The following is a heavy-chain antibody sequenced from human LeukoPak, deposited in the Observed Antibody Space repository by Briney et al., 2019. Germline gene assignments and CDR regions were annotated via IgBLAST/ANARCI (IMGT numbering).Heavy chain of an antibody. J-gene: IGHJ6*02. D-gene: IGHD2-15*01. CDR3: ARDFVVVVAAIYYYYGMDV. CDR2: SSAYNGNT. Sequence: ASVKVSCKASGYTFTSYGISWVRQAPGQGLEWMGWSSAYNGNTNYAQKLQGRVTMTTDTSTSTAYMELRILRSDDTAVYYCARDFVVVVAAIYYYYGMDVWGQGTTVTVSS. CDR1: GYTFTSYG. V-gene: IGHV1-18*01.